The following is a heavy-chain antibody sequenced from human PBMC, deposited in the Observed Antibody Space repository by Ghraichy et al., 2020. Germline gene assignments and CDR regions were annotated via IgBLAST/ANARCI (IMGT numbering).Heavy chain of an antibody. Sequence: SETLSLTCTVSGDSISSMSYYLGWIRQPTGKGLEWIGTMHYCGGACYYTGNTYYNPSLKGRVTLSVDTSKNQLYLRLSSVTAADTAVYYCSRLEYVSFWGQGTLVTVSS. CDR1: GDSISSMSYY. J-gene: IGHJ4*02. V-gene: IGHV4-39*01. CDR2: MHYCGGACYYTGNT. CDR3: SRLEYVSF. D-gene: IGHD2/OR15-2a*01.